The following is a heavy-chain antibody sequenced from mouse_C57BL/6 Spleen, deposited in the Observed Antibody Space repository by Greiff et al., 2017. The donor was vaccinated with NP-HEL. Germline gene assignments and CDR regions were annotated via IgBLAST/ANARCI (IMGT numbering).Heavy chain of an antibody. V-gene: IGHV1-7*01. CDR2: INPSSGYT. CDR3: ARRDWDEDYAMDY. CDR1: GYTFTSYW. D-gene: IGHD4-1*01. J-gene: IGHJ4*01. Sequence: VMLVESGAELAKPGASVKLSCKASGYTFTSYWMHWVKQRPGQGLEWIGYINPSSGYTKYNQKFKDKATLTADKSSSTAYMQLSSLTYEDSAVYYCARRDWDEDYAMDYWGQGTSVTVSS.